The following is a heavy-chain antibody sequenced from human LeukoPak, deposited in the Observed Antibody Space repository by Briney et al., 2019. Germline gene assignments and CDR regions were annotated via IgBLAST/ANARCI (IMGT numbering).Heavy chain of an antibody. V-gene: IGHV5-51*01. CDR2: IYPGDSDT. CDR1: GYSFTTYW. D-gene: IGHD2-2*01. Sequence: GESLKISCRGSGYSFTTYWIGWVPQRPGKGLEWGGIIYPGDSDTRYTTSFQGQVTLSADKSINTAYLQWSSLKASDTAMYYCARRQGCSSTSCPPDYWGQGTLVTVSP. J-gene: IGHJ4*02. CDR3: ARRQGCSSTSCPPDY.